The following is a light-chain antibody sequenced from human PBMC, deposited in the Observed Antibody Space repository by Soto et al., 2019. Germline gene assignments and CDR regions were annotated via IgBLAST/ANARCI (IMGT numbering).Light chain of an antibody. CDR1: GSNIGSNT. V-gene: IGLV1-44*01. CDR3: AAWDDSLNGVV. CDR2: SNN. J-gene: IGLJ2*01. Sequence: QSVLTQPPSASGTPGQRVTISCSGSGSNIGSNTVDWYQQVPGTAPKLLIYSNNQRPSGVPDRFSGSKSGTSASLAISGLQSEDESDYYCAAWDDSLNGVVFGGGTQLTVL.